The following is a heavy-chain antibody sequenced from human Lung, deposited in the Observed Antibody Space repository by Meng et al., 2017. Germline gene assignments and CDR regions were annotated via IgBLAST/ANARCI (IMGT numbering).Heavy chain of an antibody. Sequence: SETLSLTFVVSGGSFSDYYWSWIRQPPGKGLEWIGEINHSGSTNYNPSLESRATISVDTSQNKLSLKLSSVTAADSAVYYCARGPTTMAHDFDYWGQGTLVTVSS. D-gene: IGHD4-11*01. CDR2: INHSGST. CDR3: ARGPTTMAHDFDY. J-gene: IGHJ4*02. V-gene: IGHV4-34*01. CDR1: GGSFSDYY.